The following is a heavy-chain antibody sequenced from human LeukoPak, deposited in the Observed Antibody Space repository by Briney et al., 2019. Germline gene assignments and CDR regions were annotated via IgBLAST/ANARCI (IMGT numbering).Heavy chain of an antibody. D-gene: IGHD6-13*01. CDR3: ARATTSSWYYFDY. CDR2: IYYSGST. CDR1: GGSISSSSYY. J-gene: IGHJ4*02. Sequence: SETLPLTCTVSGGSISSSSYYWGWIRQPPGKGLEWIGSIYYSGSTYYNPSLKSRATISVDTSKNQFSLKLSSVTAADTAVYYCARATTSSWYYFDYWGQGTLVTVSS. V-gene: IGHV4-39*01.